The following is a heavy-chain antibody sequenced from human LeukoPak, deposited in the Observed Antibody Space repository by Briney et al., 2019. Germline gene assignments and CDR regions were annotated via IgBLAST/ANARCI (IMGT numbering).Heavy chain of an antibody. CDR3: ARVRMGATVSDFYYYYMDV. CDR1: GFTFSSYS. CDR2: IISNGGST. V-gene: IGHV3-64*01. Sequence: GGSLRLSYAASGFTFSSYSMHWVRQAPEKGLESVSAIISNGGSTYYANSVKGRFTISRDNSKNTLYLQMGSLRVEDMDVYYCARVRMGATVSDFYYYYMDVWGKGTTVTVSS. D-gene: IGHD1-26*01. J-gene: IGHJ6*03.